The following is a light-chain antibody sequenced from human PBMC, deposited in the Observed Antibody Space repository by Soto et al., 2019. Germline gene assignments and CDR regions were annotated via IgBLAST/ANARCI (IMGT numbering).Light chain of an antibody. CDR3: ATWDDRLNGWV. Sequence: QSVLTEPPSASGTPGQRVTISCSGSSSNIGSNTITWYQQLPGTAPKLLIYNNNQRPSGVPDRFSGSKSGTSASLAISGLQSGDEADSYCATWDDRLNGWVFGGGTKLTVL. J-gene: IGLJ3*02. CDR1: SSNIGSNT. V-gene: IGLV1-44*01. CDR2: NNN.